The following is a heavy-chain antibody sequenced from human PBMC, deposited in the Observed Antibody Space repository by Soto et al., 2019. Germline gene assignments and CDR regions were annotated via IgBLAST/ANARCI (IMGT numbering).Heavy chain of an antibody. J-gene: IGHJ4*02. CDR3: AKSGRDWRGYLSDYFDY. D-gene: IGHD3-3*01. Sequence: GGSRRLSCAASGFTFDDYAMHWVRQAPWKGLEWVSGISWNSGSMGYADSVRGRFTISRDNAKNSLYLQMNSLRAEDSALYYCAKSGRDWRGYLSDYFDYWGQGTLVTVSS. CDR2: ISWNSGSM. V-gene: IGHV3-9*01. CDR1: GFTFDDYA.